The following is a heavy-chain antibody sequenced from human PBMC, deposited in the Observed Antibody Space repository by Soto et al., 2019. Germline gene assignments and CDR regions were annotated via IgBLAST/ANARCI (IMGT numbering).Heavy chain of an antibody. Sequence: ASVKVSCKASGYTFTSYDISWVRQAPGQRLEWMGWISAYNGNTNYAQKLQGRVTMTTDTSTSTAYMELRSLRSDDTAVYYCARKTYSSSWSYYYYGMDVWGQGTTVTVSS. D-gene: IGHD6-13*01. J-gene: IGHJ6*02. CDR3: ARKTYSSSWSYYYYGMDV. V-gene: IGHV1-18*01. CDR1: GYTFTSYD. CDR2: ISAYNGNT.